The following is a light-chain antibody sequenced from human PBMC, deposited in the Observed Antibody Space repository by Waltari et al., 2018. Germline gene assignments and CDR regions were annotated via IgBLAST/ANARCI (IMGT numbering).Light chain of an antibody. V-gene: IGLV2-8*01. CDR1: SSDVGGYNY. CDR2: EVS. J-gene: IGLJ2*01. Sequence: QSALTQPPSASGSPGQSVTISCTGTSSDVGGYNYVSWYQQHPGKAPKVMMYEVSKRPSGVPDHFSGSKSGNTASLTVSGLQAEDEADYYCSSYGGRSSVVFGGGTKLTVL. CDR3: SSYGGRSSVV.